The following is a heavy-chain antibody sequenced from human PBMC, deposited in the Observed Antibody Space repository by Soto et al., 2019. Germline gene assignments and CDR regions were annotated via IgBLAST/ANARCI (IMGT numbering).Heavy chain of an antibody. D-gene: IGHD6-19*01. CDR1: GGSFSGYY. CDR2: INHSGST. Sequence: LSLTCAVYGGSFSGYYWSWIRQPPGKWLEWIGEINHSGSTNYNPSLKSRVTISVDTSKNQFSLKLSSVTAADTAVYYCARSRAVAGTKYFDYWGQGTLVTVSS. J-gene: IGHJ4*02. V-gene: IGHV4-34*01. CDR3: ARSRAVAGTKYFDY.